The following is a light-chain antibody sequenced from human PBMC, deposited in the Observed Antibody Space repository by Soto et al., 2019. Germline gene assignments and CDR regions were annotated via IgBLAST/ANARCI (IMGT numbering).Light chain of an antibody. V-gene: IGKV1-5*03. CDR2: KAS. Sequence: DSQVTQSPSTLAASVGDRVTITCRASQSVSTWLAWYQQKPGKAPKLLIYKASILQSGVSSRFSGSGSGTDFTLTISSLQPDDFATYYCQQYDRYPVTFGGGTKVEVK. CDR3: QQYDRYPVT. J-gene: IGKJ4*01. CDR1: QSVSTW.